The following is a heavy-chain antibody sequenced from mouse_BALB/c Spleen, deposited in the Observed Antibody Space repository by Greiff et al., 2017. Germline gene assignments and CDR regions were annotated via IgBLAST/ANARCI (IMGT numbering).Heavy chain of an antibody. V-gene: IGHV5-17*02. CDR3: ARDYGSSWGDAMDY. CDR2: ISSGSSTI. CDR1: GFTFSSFG. J-gene: IGHJ4*01. Sequence: DVKLVESGGGLVQPGGSRKLSCAASGFTFSSFGMHWVRQAPEKGLEWVAYISSGSSTIYYADTVKGRFTISRDNPKNTLFLQMTSLRSEDTAMYYCARDYGSSWGDAMDYWGQGTSVTVSS. D-gene: IGHD1-1*01.